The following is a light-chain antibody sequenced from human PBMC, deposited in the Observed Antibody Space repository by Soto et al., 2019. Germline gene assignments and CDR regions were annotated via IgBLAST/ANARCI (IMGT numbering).Light chain of an antibody. Sequence: DIQMTQSPSSLSASVGDRVTITCRASQSVSSDLNWYQQKPGKAPRLLIYSASSLQSGVPSRFSGRGSGTGFTLTISDLQPEDFATYFCQQSYSSPETFGPGTTLDMK. CDR3: QQSYSSPET. J-gene: IGKJ3*01. CDR1: QSVSSD. V-gene: IGKV1-39*01. CDR2: SAS.